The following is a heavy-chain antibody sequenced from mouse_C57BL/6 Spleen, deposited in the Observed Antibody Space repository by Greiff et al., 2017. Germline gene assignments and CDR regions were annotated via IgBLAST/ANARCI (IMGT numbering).Heavy chain of an antibody. V-gene: IGHV1-59*01. CDR3: ARWYAVGLRYFDV. D-gene: IGHD6-5*01. Sequence: QVQLQQPGAELVRPGTSVKLSCKASGYTFTSYWMHWVKQRPGQGLEWIGVIDPSDSYTNYNQKFKGKATLTVDTSSSTAYMQLSSLTSEDSAVYYCARWYAVGLRYFDVWGTGTTVTVSS. CDR1: GYTFTSYW. CDR2: IDPSDSYT. J-gene: IGHJ1*03.